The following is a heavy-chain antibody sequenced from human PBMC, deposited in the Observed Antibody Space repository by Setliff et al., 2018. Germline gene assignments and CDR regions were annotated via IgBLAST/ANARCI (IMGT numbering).Heavy chain of an antibody. D-gene: IGHD3-3*01. V-gene: IGHV3-30*03. CDR1: GFTFSSFA. CDR3: ARAQNIFGGNFDS. Sequence: GGSLRLSCAASGFTFSSFAMSWVRQAPGKGLEWLAVTSYDGKNNYYGDSVKGRFTISRDNSQNTVYLQMNALSGDDTAVYFCARAQNIFGGNFDSWGQGTLVTVSS. J-gene: IGHJ4*02. CDR2: TSYDGKNN.